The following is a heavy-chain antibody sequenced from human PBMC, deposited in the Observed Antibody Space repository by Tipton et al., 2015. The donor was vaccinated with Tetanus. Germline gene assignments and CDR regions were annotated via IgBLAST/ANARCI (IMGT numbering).Heavy chain of an antibody. J-gene: IGHJ4*02. Sequence: GLVKPSQTPSLTCTVSGGSISSGGYYWSWIRQHPGKGLEWIGDIYYSGSTYYNPSLKSRVTMSVDTSKNQFSLKLNSVTAADTAVYYCARDQARGARGWNYFDYWGQGTLVTVSS. CDR2: IYYSGST. V-gene: IGHV4-31*03. D-gene: IGHD1-26*01. CDR3: ARDQARGARGWNYFDY. CDR1: GGSISSGGYY.